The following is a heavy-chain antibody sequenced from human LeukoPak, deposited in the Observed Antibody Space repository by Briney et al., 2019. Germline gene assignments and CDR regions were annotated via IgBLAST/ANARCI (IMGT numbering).Heavy chain of an antibody. Sequence: PSETLSLTCTVSGGSISSYYWSWIRQPPGKGLEWIGYIYYSGSTNYNPSLKSRVTISVDTSKNQFSLKLSSVTAADTAVYYCARVWGLFDAFDIWGQGTMVTVSS. CDR2: IYYSGST. CDR1: GGSISSYY. CDR3: ARVWGLFDAFDI. J-gene: IGHJ3*02. V-gene: IGHV4-59*08. D-gene: IGHD7-27*01.